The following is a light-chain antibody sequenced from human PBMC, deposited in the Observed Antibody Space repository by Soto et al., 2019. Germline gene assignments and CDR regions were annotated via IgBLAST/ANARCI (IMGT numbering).Light chain of an antibody. J-gene: IGLJ1*01. V-gene: IGLV2-14*03. CDR3: SSYTTSSTHV. CDR2: DVN. Sequence: QSALTQPASVSGSPGQSITISCTVTSSDIGAFTFVSWYQQHPGKVPKLMIFDVNRRPSGVSDRFSGSKSGNTASLTISGLQAEDEGDYYCSSYTTSSTHVFGSGPKLTVL. CDR1: SSDIGAFTF.